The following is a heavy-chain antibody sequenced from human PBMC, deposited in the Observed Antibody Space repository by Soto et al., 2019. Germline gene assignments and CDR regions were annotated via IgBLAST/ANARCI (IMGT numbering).Heavy chain of an antibody. Sequence: QVQLVESGGGVVQPGRSLRLSCAASGFTFSSYAMHWVRQAPGKGLEWVAVISYDGSNKYYADSVKGRFTISRDNSKNTLYLEMRSLRAEETTVYYCATDRDFTMINWFVPWGQGTLVTVAS. D-gene: IGHD3-22*01. CDR1: GFTFSSYA. J-gene: IGHJ5*02. V-gene: IGHV3-30-3*01. CDR3: ATDRDFTMINWFVP. CDR2: ISYDGSNK.